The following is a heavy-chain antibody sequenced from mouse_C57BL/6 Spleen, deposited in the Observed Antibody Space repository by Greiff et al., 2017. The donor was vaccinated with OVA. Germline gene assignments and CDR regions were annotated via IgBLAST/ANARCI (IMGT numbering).Heavy chain of an antibody. CDR3: ARQIDYYDYDGYFDV. Sequence: QVQLQQPGAELVRPGSSVKLSCKASGYTFTSYWMHWVKQRPIQGLEWIGNIDPSDSETHYNQKFKDKATLTVDKSSSTAYMQLSSLTSEDSAVYYCARQIDYYDYDGYFDVWGTGTTVTVSS. V-gene: IGHV1-52*01. CDR1: GYTFTSYW. D-gene: IGHD2-4*01. J-gene: IGHJ1*03. CDR2: IDPSDSET.